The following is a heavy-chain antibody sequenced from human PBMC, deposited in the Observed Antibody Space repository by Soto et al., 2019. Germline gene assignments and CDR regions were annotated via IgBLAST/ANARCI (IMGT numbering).Heavy chain of an antibody. CDR1: GFTFSSYA. CDR2: ISYDGSNK. Sequence: QVQLVESGGGVVQPGRSLRLSCAASGFTFSSYAMHWVRQAPGKGLEWVAVISYDGSNKYYADSVKGRFTISRDNSKNTLYLPMNSLRAEDTAVYYCARAPGGYSGYDYFGYWGQGTLVTVSS. V-gene: IGHV3-30-3*01. D-gene: IGHD5-12*01. CDR3: ARAPGGYSGYDYFGY. J-gene: IGHJ4*02.